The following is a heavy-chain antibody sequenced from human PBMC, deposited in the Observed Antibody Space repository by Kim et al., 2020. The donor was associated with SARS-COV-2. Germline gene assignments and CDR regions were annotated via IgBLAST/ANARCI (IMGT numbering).Heavy chain of an antibody. V-gene: IGHV4-31*03. CDR1: GGSISSGGYY. CDR2: IYYSGST. Sequence: SETLSLTCTVSGGSISSGGYYWSWIRQHPGKGLEWIGYIYYSGSTYHNPSLKSRVTISVDTSKNQFSLKLSSVTAADTAVYYCARWCYGGYRGILRNYDYGMDVWGQGTTVTVSS. J-gene: IGHJ6*02. D-gene: IGHD4-17*01. CDR3: ARWCYGGYRGILRNYDYGMDV.